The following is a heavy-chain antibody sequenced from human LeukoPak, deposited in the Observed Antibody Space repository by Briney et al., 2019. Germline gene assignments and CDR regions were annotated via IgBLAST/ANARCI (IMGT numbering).Heavy chain of an antibody. D-gene: IGHD3-22*01. CDR1: GFTFSNYA. CDR3: ARDPHSNYYDSSGYYYN. J-gene: IGHJ4*02. Sequence: GGSLRLSCAASGFTFSNYAMSWVRQAPGKGLEWVSSISSSSSYIYYADSVKGRFTISRDNAKNSLYLQMNSLRAEDTAVYYCARDPHSNYYDSSGYYYNWGQGTLVTVSS. V-gene: IGHV3-21*01. CDR2: ISSSSSYI.